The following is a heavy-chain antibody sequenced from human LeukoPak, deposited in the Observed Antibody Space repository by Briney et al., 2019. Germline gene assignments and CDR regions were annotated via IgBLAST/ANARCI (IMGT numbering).Heavy chain of an antibody. CDR1: GYTFTSYD. CDR2: MNPNSGNT. CDR3: ARVSTRPYCSGDNCQSRAGVLKY. V-gene: IGHV1-8*01. Sequence: GASVKVSCKASGYTFTSYDINWVRQATGQGLEWMGWMNPNSGNTGYAQKFQGRVTMTRNTSISTAYMELSSLRSEDTAVYYCARVSTRPYCSGDNCQSRAGVLKYWGQGTLVTVSS. D-gene: IGHD2-15*01. J-gene: IGHJ4*02.